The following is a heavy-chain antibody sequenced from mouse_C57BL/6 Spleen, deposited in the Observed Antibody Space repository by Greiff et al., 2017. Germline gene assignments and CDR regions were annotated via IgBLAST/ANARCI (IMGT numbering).Heavy chain of an antibody. D-gene: IGHD1-1*01. J-gene: IGHJ4*01. CDR1: GYTFTDYY. Sequence: VQLQQSGPELVKPGASVKISCKASGYTFTDYYMNWVKQSHGKSLEWIGDINPNNGGTSYNQKFKGKATLTVDKSSSTAYMELRSLTSEDSAVYYCARSTTVVESYAMDYWGQGTSVTVSS. CDR3: ARSTTVVESYAMDY. CDR2: INPNNGGT. V-gene: IGHV1-26*01.